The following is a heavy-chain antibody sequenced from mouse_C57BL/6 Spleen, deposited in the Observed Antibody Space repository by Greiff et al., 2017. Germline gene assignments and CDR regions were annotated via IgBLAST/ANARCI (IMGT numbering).Heavy chain of an antibody. CDR3: ARGATVVAYYFDY. D-gene: IGHD1-1*01. J-gene: IGHJ2*01. CDR1: GYTFTSYC. CDR2: IDPNSGGT. Sequence: QVQLQQPVAELVMPGASVKLSCKASGYTFTSYCMHWVKQRPGRGLEWIGRIDPNSGGTNYNEKFKSKATLTVDKSSSTAYMQLSSLTSEDSAVYYCARGATVVAYYFDYWRQGTTHTVST. V-gene: IGHV1-62-3*01.